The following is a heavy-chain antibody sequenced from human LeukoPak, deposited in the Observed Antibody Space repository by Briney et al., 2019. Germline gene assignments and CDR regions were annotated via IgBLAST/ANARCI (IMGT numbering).Heavy chain of an antibody. D-gene: IGHD3-3*01. CDR2: MNPNSGNT. CDR1: GYTFTSYD. V-gene: IGHV1-8*01. CDR3: ARGPTYYDFWSGYYFGYYYCGMDV. J-gene: IGHJ6*02. Sequence: ASVKVSCKASGYTFTSYDINWVRQATGQGLEWMGWMNPNSGNTGYAQKFQGRVTMTRNTSISTAYMELSSLRSEDTAVYYCARGPTYYDFWSGYYFGYYYCGMDVWGQGTTVTVSS.